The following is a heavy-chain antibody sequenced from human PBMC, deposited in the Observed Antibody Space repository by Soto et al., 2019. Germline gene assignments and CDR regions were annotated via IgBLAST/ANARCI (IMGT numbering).Heavy chain of an antibody. Sequence: SETLSLTCTVSGDSISGYYWIWIRQPPGKGLEWIGCIHYTGYTTYNPSLKSRVTMSVDTSKKQFSLKLTSVTAADTAVYYCARETSASGLPFDYWGQGALVTVSS. CDR1: GDSISGYY. V-gene: IGHV4-59*01. CDR2: IHYTGYT. D-gene: IGHD2-2*01. J-gene: IGHJ4*02. CDR3: ARETSASGLPFDY.